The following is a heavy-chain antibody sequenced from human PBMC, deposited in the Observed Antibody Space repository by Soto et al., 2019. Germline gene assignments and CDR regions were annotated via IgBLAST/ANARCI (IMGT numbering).Heavy chain of an antibody. V-gene: IGHV3-30*18. CDR2: ISYDGSKK. CDR3: AKDNGDQWLVQYYYYGMDV. CDR1: GITFSSYG. D-gene: IGHD6-19*01. Sequence: QVPLVESGGGVVQPGRSLRLSCAASGITFSSYGMHWVRQAPGKGLEWVAVISYDGSKKYYADSVKGRFAISRDNSRNTLSLQMNSLRAEDSAVYYCAKDNGDQWLVQYYYYGMDVWGQGTTVTVSS. J-gene: IGHJ6*02.